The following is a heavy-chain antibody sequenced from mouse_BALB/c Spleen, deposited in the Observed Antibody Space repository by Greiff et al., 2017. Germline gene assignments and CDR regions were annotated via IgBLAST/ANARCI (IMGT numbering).Heavy chain of an antibody. V-gene: IGHV1-80*01. CDR2: IYPGDGDT. CDR3: ARRGKHYGGAMDY. CDR1: GYAFSSYW. J-gene: IGHJ4*01. Sequence: VQLQQSGAELVRPGSTVKISCKASGYAFSSYWMNWVKQRPGQGLEWIGQIYPGDGDTNYNGKFKGKATLTADKSSSTAYMQLSSLTSEDSAVYFCARRGKHYGGAMDYWGQGTSVTVSS. D-gene: IGHD1-1*01.